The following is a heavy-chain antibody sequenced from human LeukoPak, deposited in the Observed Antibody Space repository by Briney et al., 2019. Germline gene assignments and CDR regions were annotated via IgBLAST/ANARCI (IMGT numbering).Heavy chain of an antibody. J-gene: IGHJ3*02. Sequence: ASVNVSCKASGYTFTSYGISWVRQAPGQRLEWMGWISAYNGNTNYAQKLQGRVTMTTDTSTSTAYMELRSLRSDDTAVYYCASRWALDAFDIWGQGTMVTVSS. CDR3: ASRWALDAFDI. D-gene: IGHD1-26*01. V-gene: IGHV1-18*01. CDR2: ISAYNGNT. CDR1: GYTFTSYG.